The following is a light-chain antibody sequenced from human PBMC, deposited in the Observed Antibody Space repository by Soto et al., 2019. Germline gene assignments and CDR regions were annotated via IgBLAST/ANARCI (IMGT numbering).Light chain of an antibody. CDR1: QSVSNN. Sequence: EIVMTQSPATLSVSPGERATLSCRASQSVSNNLAWYQQKPGQAPRRLIYHASTGATGNPARFSGSGSGTELTLTISSVQSEDFAVYYCQQYNEWPLTFGGGTKVEIK. V-gene: IGKV3-15*01. CDR2: HAS. CDR3: QQYNEWPLT. J-gene: IGKJ4*01.